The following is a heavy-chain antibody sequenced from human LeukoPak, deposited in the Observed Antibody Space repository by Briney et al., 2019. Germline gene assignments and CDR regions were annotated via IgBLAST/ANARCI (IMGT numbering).Heavy chain of an antibody. CDR3: ARGLRAARLAS. V-gene: IGHV4-34*01. Sequence: TETLSLSCAVSGGSFSGYYWSWIRQPPGKGLEWIGEMNESGGTTYNPSLKSRVTMSVDPSKNQLSLKLTSVTAADTAVYYCARGLRAARLASWGQGTLVTVSS. D-gene: IGHD6-6*01. CDR2: MNESGGT. CDR1: GGSFSGYY. J-gene: IGHJ5*02.